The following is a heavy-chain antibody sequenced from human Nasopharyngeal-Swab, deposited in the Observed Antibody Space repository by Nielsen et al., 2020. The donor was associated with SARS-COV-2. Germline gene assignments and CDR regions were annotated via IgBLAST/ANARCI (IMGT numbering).Heavy chain of an antibody. Sequence: SETLSLTCTVSGGSISSGSYYLSWIRQPAGKGLEWIGRIYTSGSTNYNPSLKSRVTISVDTSKNQFSLKLSSVTAADTAVYYCARVTGYSSGWRGFDYWGQGTLVTVSS. CDR1: GGSISSGSYY. CDR3: ARVTGYSSGWRGFDY. D-gene: IGHD6-19*01. J-gene: IGHJ4*02. CDR2: IYTSGST. V-gene: IGHV4-61*02.